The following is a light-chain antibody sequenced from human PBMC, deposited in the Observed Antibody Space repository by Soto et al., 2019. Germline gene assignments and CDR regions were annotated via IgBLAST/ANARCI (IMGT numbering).Light chain of an antibody. V-gene: IGLV1-47*02. J-gene: IGLJ2*01. CDR3: ASWDDRLGAVI. CDR2: SNN. Sequence: QLVLTQPPSASGTPGQRVFISCSGSSSNIGGTNYAYWYQQLPGAAPKLLMHSNNLRPSGVPERISGSKSGTSASLAISGLRSEDEAVYYCASWDDRLGAVIFGGGTKVTVL. CDR1: SSNIGGTNY.